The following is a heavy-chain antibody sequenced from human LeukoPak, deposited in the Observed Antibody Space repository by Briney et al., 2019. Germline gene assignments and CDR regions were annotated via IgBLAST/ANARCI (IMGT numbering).Heavy chain of an antibody. V-gene: IGHV3-53*01. CDR1: GFTVSSNY. CDR3: VALVGATIIDY. CDR2: IYSGGST. D-gene: IGHD1-26*01. J-gene: IGHJ4*02. Sequence: GGSLRLSCAASGFTVSSNYMSWVRQAPGKGLEWVSVIYSGGSTYYADSVKGRFTISRDNSKNTLYLQMNSLRAEDTAVYYCVALVGATIIDYWGQGTLVTVSS.